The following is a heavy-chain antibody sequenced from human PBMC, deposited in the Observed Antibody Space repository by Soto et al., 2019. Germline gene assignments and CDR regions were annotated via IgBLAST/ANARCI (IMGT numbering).Heavy chain of an antibody. V-gene: IGHV3-23*01. CDR3: AKREGLRFLEWLPFDY. D-gene: IGHD3-3*01. CDR1: GFTFSSYV. Sequence: EVQLLESGGGLVQPGGSLRLSCAASGFTFSSYVMSWVRQAPGKGLEWVSAISGSGGSTYYADSVKGRFTISRDNSKNTLYLQMNSLRAEDTAVYYCAKREGLRFLEWLPFDYWGQGTLVTVSS. CDR2: ISGSGGST. J-gene: IGHJ4*02.